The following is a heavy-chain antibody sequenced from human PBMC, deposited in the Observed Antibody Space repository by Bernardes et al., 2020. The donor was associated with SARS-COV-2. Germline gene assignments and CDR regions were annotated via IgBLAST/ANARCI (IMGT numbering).Heavy chain of an antibody. V-gene: IGHV3-74*01. D-gene: IGHD1-1*01. CDR3: TRGGDGTTYGKFDP. CDR1: GFTFSSYW. J-gene: IGHJ5*02. CDR2: ISTDGSNT. Sequence: VGSLRLSCAASGFTFSSYWMHWVRQAPGKGLVWVSRISTDGSNTNYADSVKGRFTISRDNAKNTLYLQMNSLRAEDTALYYCTRGGDGTTYGKFDPWGQGTLVTVSS.